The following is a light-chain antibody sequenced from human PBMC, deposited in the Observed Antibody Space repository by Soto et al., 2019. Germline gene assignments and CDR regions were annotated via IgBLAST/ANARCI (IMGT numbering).Light chain of an antibody. J-gene: IGKJ2*01. CDR3: MQALQTPPYT. Sequence: DIVMTQSPLSLPVTLGESASISCRSSQRLLHTNGHNYLDCYLQKPGQSPQLLIYLGSNRASGVPNRFSCSRSGTDFALKISRVEAEDVGVYYCMQALQTPPYTFGQGTKLEIK. CDR2: LGS. V-gene: IGKV2-28*01. CDR1: QRLLHTNGHNY.